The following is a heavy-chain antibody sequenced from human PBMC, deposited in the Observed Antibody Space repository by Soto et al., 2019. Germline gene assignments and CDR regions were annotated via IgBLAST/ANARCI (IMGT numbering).Heavy chain of an antibody. V-gene: IGHV3-30*18. CDR1: GFTFSSYG. CDR3: AKDRSIAARPVGDY. CDR2: ISYDGSNK. J-gene: IGHJ4*02. D-gene: IGHD6-6*01. Sequence: QVQLVESGGGVVQPGRSLRLSCAASGFTFSSYGMHWVRQAPGKGLEWVAVISYDGSNKYYADSVKGRFTISRDNSKNTLYLQMNSLSAGDTAVYYCAKDRSIAARPVGDYWGQGTMVIVSS.